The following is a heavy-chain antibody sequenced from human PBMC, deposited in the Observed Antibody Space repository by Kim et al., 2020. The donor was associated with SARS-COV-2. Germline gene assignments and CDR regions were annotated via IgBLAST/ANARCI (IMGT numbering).Heavy chain of an antibody. CDR1: GASISSSGYY. D-gene: IGHD4-17*01. CDR2: VYYTGST. CDR3: ARHFRVTCIRCLGLFQFDY. J-gene: IGHJ4*02. Sequence: SETLSLTCTVSGASISSSGYYWGWIRQPPGKGLEWIGYVYYTGSTYYNPSLKSRVTISVDTSKNQFSLKLSSVTAADTPVYYCARHFRVTCIRCLGLFQFDYWGQGPQVTFSS. V-gene: IGHV4-39*01.